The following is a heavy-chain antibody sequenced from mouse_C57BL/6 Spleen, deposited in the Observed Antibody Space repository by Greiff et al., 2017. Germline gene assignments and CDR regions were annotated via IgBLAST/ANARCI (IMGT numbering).Heavy chain of an antibody. CDR3: TGGFAY. CDR2: IDPETGGT. Sequence: VQLQQSGAELVRPGASVTLSCKASGYTFTDYEMRWVKQTPVHGLEWIGAIDPETGGTAYNQKFKGKAILTADKSSSTAYMELRSLTSEDSAVYYCTGGFAYWGQGTLVTVSA. J-gene: IGHJ3*01. V-gene: IGHV1-15*01. CDR1: GYTFTDYE.